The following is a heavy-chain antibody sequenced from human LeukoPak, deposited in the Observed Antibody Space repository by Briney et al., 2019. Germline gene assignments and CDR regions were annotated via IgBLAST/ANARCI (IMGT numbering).Heavy chain of an antibody. D-gene: IGHD4-17*01. J-gene: IGHJ5*02. CDR3: AREKDDHGDPGPLDA. CDR2: IYNDGSTT. V-gene: IGHV3-74*01. CDR1: GFMFSKYW. Sequence: PGGALRLSCAASGFMFSKYWMHWVRQVPGKGVVWVARIYNDGSTTNYADSVKGRFTISRDNAAKTLFLQMSSLRAEDTAVYYCAREKDDHGDPGPLDAWGQGDLVTVSS.